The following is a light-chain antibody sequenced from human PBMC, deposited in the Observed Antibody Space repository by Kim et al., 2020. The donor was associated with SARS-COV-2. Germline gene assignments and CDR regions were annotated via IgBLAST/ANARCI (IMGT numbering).Light chain of an antibody. J-gene: IGLJ2*01. CDR1: TGRVTSSRF. Sequence: GTITLPCDTATGRVTSSRFPYLFQQKPGQAPTTLIFDTGNRHSWTPARFSGSLLGGKAALTLSAARPEDEADYYCLLSYSDSRVFGGGTKLTVL. V-gene: IGLV7-46*01. CDR2: DTG. CDR3: LLSYSDSRV.